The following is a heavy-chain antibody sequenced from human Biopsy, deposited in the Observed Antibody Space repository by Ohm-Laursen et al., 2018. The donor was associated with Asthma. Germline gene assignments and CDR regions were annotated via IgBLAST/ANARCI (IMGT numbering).Heavy chain of an antibody. D-gene: IGHD2-2*01. J-gene: IGHJ5*02. V-gene: IGHV3-9*01. CDR1: GFAFDDSA. Sequence: SLRLSCTASGFAFDDSAMHWVRQAPGRGLEWIAGISWNSVTVDYAASVKGRFTISRDNAKNSLDLEMNSLRSEDTALYYCAKDTLSSSWKWFDPWGQGTMVNVST. CDR3: AKDTLSSSWKWFDP. CDR2: ISWNSVTV.